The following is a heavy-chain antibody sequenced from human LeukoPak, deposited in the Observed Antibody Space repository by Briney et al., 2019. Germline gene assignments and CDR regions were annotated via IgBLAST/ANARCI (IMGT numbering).Heavy chain of an antibody. CDR3: AKVGWYDFWSGYQFDY. J-gene: IGHJ4*02. Sequence: GGSLRLSCAASGFTFSSYAMSWVRQAPGKGLEWVSAISGSGGSTYYADSVKGRFTISRDNSKNTLYLQMNSLRAEDTAVYYCAKVGWYDFWSGYQFDYWGQGTLVTVSS. V-gene: IGHV3-23*01. CDR2: ISGSGGST. CDR1: GFTFSSYA. D-gene: IGHD3-3*01.